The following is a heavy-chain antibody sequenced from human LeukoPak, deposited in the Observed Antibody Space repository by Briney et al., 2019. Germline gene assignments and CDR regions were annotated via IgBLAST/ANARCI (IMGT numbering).Heavy chain of an antibody. D-gene: IGHD3-9*01. CDR2: IKRGGKDK. CDR1: GFTFSSSC. Sequence: PGGSLRLSCAASGFTFSSSCMTWVRQAPGKGLEWVANIKRGGKDKYYRDSVKGRFTISRDNAKNSLYLQMNSLRAEDTAVYYCARDGAAVEYYDILTGYSSLDYWGQGTLVTVSS. J-gene: IGHJ4*02. V-gene: IGHV3-7*01. CDR3: ARDGAAVEYYDILTGYSSLDY.